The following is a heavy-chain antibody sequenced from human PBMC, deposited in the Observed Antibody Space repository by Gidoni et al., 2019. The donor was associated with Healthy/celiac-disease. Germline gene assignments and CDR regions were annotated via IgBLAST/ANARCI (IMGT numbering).Heavy chain of an antibody. J-gene: IGHJ4*02. CDR2: IYYSGST. D-gene: IGHD4-17*01. CDR1: GGSTSSSSYY. V-gene: IGHV4-39*01. CDR3: ERHSYGDYGFDY. Sequence: LQLQESRSGLVTPSDPLSLTCPVSGGSTSSSSYYWGWTRQPPGKGLEWIGSIYYSGSTYYNPSLKSRVTISVDTSKNQFSLKLSSVTAADTAVYYCERHSYGDYGFDYWGQGTLVTVSS.